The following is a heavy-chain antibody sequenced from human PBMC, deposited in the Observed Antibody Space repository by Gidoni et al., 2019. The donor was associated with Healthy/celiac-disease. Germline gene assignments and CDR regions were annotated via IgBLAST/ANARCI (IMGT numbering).Heavy chain of an antibody. J-gene: IGHJ3*02. CDR1: GVSISSYS. CDR3: ARLPGKGVRGVNPPEAAFDI. Sequence: QVQLQESGPGLVKPSETLSLTCTVSGVSISSYSWSWIRQPPGKGLEWIGYIYYSGSPNYNPSLKSRVTISVDTSKNQFSLKLSSGTAADTAVYYCARLPGKGVRGVNPPEAAFDIWGQGTMVTVSS. CDR2: IYYSGSP. D-gene: IGHD3-10*01. V-gene: IGHV4-59*08.